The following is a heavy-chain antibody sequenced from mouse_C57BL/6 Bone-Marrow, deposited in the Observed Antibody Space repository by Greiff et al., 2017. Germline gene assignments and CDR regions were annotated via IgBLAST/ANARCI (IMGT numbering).Heavy chain of an antibody. Sequence: QVQLKQPGAELVKPGASVKLSCKASGYTFTSYWMHWVKQRPGQGLEWIGMIHPNSGSTNYNEKFKSKATLTVDKSSSTAYMQLSSLTSEDSAVYYCARGGVPRFAYWGQGTLVTVSA. CDR2: IHPNSGST. CDR3: ARGGVPRFAY. J-gene: IGHJ3*01. V-gene: IGHV1-64*01. CDR1: GYTFTSYW.